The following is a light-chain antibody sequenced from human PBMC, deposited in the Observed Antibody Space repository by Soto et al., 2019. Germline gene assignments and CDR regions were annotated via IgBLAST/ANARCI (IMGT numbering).Light chain of an antibody. CDR3: QPYGTSSWT. V-gene: IGKV3-20*01. J-gene: IGKJ1*01. CDR1: QSVYNNY. CDR2: AAS. Sequence: EIVLTQSPGTLSFSPGERATLSCRASQSVYNNYLAWYQHKPGQAPRLLIYAASSRATGIPDRFSGSGSGTDFTLTISRLEPEDFAVYYCQPYGTSSWTFGQGTKVDIK.